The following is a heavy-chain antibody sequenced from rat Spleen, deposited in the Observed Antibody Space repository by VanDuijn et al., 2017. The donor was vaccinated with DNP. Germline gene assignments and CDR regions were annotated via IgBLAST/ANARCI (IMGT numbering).Heavy chain of an antibody. V-gene: IGHV3-1*01. CDR1: GYSITSNY. CDR2: ISYSGST. J-gene: IGHJ2*01. Sequence: EVQLQESGSGLVKPSQSLSLTCSVTGYSITSNYWGWIRKFPGNKMEYIGHISYSGSTNYNPSLNSRISITRDTSKNHFFLHLNSVTSEDTATYYCARWTRYFDYLGQGVMVTVSS. D-gene: IGHD1-7*01. CDR3: ARWTRYFDY.